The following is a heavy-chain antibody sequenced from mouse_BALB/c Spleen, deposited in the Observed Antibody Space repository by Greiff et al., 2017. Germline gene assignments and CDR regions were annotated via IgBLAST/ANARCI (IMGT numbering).Heavy chain of an antibody. CDR1: GFTFSSLG. Sequence: EVMLVESGGGLVQPGGSRKLSCAASGFTFSSLGMHWVRQAPEQGLEWVAYISSGSSTIYYADTVKGRCTISRDNPKNTLFLQMTSLRSEDTAMYYCAREYEYHWGQGTLVTVSA. CDR2: ISSGSSTI. CDR3: AREYEYH. D-gene: IGHD5-1*01. V-gene: IGHV5-17*02. J-gene: IGHJ3*01.